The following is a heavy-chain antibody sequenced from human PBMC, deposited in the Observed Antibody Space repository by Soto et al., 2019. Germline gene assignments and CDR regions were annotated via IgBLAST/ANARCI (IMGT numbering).Heavy chain of an antibody. CDR2: ISGSGDST. CDR3: ATDFKAYYGFNHFDY. D-gene: IGHD3-3*01. CDR1: GLTFDLYA. Sequence: EVQLLESGGNLVQPGGSLRLSCAASGLTFDLYAMSWVRQAPGKGLARVSGISGSGDSTYYAASVRGRFTVSRDNSKNTVYLEMSSLRAEDTALYRCATDFKAYYGFNHFDYWGQGALVTVSS. V-gene: IGHV3-23*01. J-gene: IGHJ4*02.